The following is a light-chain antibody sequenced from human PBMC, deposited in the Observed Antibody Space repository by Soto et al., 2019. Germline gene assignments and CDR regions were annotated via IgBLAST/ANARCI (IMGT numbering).Light chain of an antibody. CDR3: CSYTSSTSAV. J-gene: IGLJ2*01. CDR2: EVS. CDR1: SSDVGAYNY. V-gene: IGLV2-14*01. Sequence: QSVLTQPASVSGSPGQSITISCTGTSSDVGAYNYVSWYQQHPGKAPKLMIFEVSDRPSGVSNRFSGSKTGNTASLTISGLQIEDEADYYCCSYTSSTSAVFGGGTKLTVL.